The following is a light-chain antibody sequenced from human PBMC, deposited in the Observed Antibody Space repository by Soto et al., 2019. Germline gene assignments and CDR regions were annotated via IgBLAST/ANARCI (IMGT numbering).Light chain of an antibody. CDR3: QQYNNWPPWT. CDR2: GAS. CDR1: QSVSTN. J-gene: IGKJ1*01. Sequence: EIVMTQSPATLSVSPGERATLSCRASQSVSTNLVWYQQKPGRAPRLLIYGASTRATGVPGRFSGTGSGTEFTLTISSLQSEDSAVYYCQQYNNWPPWTFGQGTKVDIK. V-gene: IGKV3-15*01.